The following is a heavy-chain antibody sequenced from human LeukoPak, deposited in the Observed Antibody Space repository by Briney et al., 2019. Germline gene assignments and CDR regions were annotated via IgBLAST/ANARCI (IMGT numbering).Heavy chain of an antibody. V-gene: IGHV4-59*02. CDR2: KYYSGYT. J-gene: IGHJ4*02. D-gene: IGHD6-6*01. CDR1: GDSVSSDS. CDR3: ARIIAGRLDF. Sequence: SETLSLTCTVSGDSVSSDSWSWIRQAPGKGVEWIGDKYYSGYTNYAPSLKRRVTISVDTSKNQFSLKLSSVTAADTAVYYCARIIAGRLDFWGQGTLVTVSS.